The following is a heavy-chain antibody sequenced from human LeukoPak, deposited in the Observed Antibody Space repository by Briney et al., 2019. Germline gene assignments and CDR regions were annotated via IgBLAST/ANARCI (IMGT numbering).Heavy chain of an antibody. V-gene: IGHV1-18*01. CDR2: ISANTGKT. D-gene: IGHD6-13*01. Sequence: ASVTVSFTASGYTFATYGFCWVRQAPGHGLEGMGWISANTGKTDYAQKFQGRVTMTTDTSTSTAYMELRSLRPDDTAVYYCAKVAGDRMDYWGQGTLLTVSS. CDR3: AKVAGDRMDY. J-gene: IGHJ4*02. CDR1: GYTFATYG.